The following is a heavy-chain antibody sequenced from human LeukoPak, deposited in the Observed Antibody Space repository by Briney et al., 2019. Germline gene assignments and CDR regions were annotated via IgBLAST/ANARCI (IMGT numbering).Heavy chain of an antibody. CDR1: GGSFSGYY. CDR3: ARRRLRENYFDY. D-gene: IGHD5/OR15-5a*01. Sequence: PSETLSLTCAVYGGSFSGYYWSWIRQPPGKGLEWIGEINHSGSTNYNPSLKSRVTISVDTSKNRFSLELSSVTAADTAVYSCARRRLRENYFDYWGHGALVTVSS. V-gene: IGHV4-34*01. J-gene: IGHJ4*01. CDR2: INHSGST.